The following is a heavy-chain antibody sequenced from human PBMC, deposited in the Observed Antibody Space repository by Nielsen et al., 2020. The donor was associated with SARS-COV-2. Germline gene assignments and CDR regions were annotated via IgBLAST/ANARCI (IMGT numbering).Heavy chain of an antibody. CDR3: ARVISPGSGSYRWFDP. Sequence: GSLRLSCTVSGYSISSDYYWGWIRQSPGKGLEWIGNIYHSGSTFYNPSLKSRVIISVDTSNTQFSLKLRSVTAADTAVYYCARVISPGSGSYRWFDPWGQGTLVTVSS. V-gene: IGHV4-38-2*02. D-gene: IGHD3-10*01. CDR1: GYSISSDYY. CDR2: IYHSGST. J-gene: IGHJ5*01.